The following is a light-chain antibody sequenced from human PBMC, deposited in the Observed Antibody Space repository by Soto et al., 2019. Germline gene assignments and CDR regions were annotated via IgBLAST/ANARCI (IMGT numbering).Light chain of an antibody. CDR3: QVWDSGSDL. V-gene: IGLV3-21*02. Sequence: SYGLTQPPSVSVAPGQTATFICGGDNIGYKTVHWYQQRPGQAPVLVVYDDSDRPSGIPERFSGSNSGNTATLTINRVEAGDEADYYCQVWDSGSDLFGGGTQLTVL. CDR2: DDS. CDR1: NIGYKT. J-gene: IGLJ2*01.